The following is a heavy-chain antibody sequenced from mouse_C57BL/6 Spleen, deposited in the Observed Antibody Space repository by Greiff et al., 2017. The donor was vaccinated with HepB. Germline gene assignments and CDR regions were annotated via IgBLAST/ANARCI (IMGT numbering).Heavy chain of an antibody. J-gene: IGHJ2*01. CDR1: GYSFTGYY. D-gene: IGHD1-1*01. CDR2: IYPYNGVS. V-gene: IGHV1-31*01. Sequence: EVKLMESGPELVKPGASVKISCKASGYSFTGYYMHWVKQSHGNILDWIGYIYPYNGVSSYNQKFKGKATLTVDKSSSTAYMELRSLTSEDSAVYYCARATTVAPFDYWGQGTTLTVSS. CDR3: ARATTVAPFDY.